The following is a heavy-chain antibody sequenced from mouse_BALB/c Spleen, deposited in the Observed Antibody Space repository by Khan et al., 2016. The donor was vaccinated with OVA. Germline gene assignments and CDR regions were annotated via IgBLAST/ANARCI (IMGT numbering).Heavy chain of an antibody. D-gene: IGHD2-14*01. CDR1: GFTFSSYV. CDR3: AREAYRYDEYYFDY. J-gene: IGHJ2*01. CDR2: ISSGGST. Sequence: EVELVESGGGSVKPGGSLKLSCAVSGFTFSSYVMSWVRQTPEKRLEWVASISSGGSTHYRDGVEGRFTISRDNARNILYLQISSLRSEDMAIYYCAREAYRYDEYYFDYWGQGTTLTVSS. V-gene: IGHV5-6-5*01.